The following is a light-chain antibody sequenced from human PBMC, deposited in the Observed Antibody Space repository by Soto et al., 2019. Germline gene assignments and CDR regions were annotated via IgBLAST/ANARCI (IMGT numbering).Light chain of an antibody. CDR1: QDINTY. Sequence: DIQMTQSPSSLSASVGDRVTITCQASQDINTYLNWYQQKPGKAPKPLIYDASKLETGVPSMFSGSGSGTDFTLTVTSLQPEDIATYFCQHYDSLLLTFGGGTKVEL. V-gene: IGKV1-33*01. CDR2: DAS. J-gene: IGKJ4*01. CDR3: QHYDSLLLT.